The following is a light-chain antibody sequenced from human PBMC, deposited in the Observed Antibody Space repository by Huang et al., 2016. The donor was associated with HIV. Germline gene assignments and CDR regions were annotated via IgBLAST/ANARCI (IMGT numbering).Light chain of an antibody. CDR3: QHYNNWPPDT. Sequence: IVMTQSPATLSVSPGAGANFSCRASQSVSSYLAWYHQRPGQAPRLLIYGASARATGIPARFSGSGSGTEFTLTISSLQSEDLGVYFCQHYNNWPPDTFGQGTKLEIK. CDR2: GAS. CDR1: QSVSSY. J-gene: IGKJ2*01. V-gene: IGKV3-15*01.